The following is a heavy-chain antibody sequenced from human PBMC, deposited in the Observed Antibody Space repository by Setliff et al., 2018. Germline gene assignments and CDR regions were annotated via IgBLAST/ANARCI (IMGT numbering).Heavy chain of an antibody. Sequence: SGPTLVNPTQTLTLTCTFSGLSLSSSGVGVGWIRQPPGKALEWLAFIYWSEDKRYSPSLKSRLTITKDTSKNQVVLTMTNMDPVDTATYYCAHKYGDYVRYFQHWGQGTLVTVSS. CDR2: IYWSEDK. D-gene: IGHD4-17*01. V-gene: IGHV2-5*01. CDR1: GLSLSSSGVG. CDR3: AHKYGDYVRYFQH. J-gene: IGHJ1*01.